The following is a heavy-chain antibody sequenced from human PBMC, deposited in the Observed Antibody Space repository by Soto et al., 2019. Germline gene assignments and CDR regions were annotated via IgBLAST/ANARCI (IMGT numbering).Heavy chain of an antibody. CDR3: ARDSGSGIYSYNDFDP. V-gene: IGHV4-59*01. J-gene: IGHJ5*02. Sequence: SETLSLTCTVSGGSITSYYWSWIREPPGKGLEWIGYIYYSGITKYSPSLKSRVTISLDTSKNQFSLKLSSVTAADTAVYYCARDSGSGIYSYNDFDPWGQGTLVTVSS. D-gene: IGHD3-10*01. CDR1: GGSITSYY. CDR2: IYYSGIT.